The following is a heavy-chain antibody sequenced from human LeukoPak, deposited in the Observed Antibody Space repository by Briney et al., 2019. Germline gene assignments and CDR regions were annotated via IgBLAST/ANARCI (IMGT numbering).Heavy chain of an antibody. Sequence: PGGSLRLSCAASGLTLSSYAMSWVRQAPGKGLEWVSAISGSGGSTYYADSVKGRFTISRDNSKNTLYLQMNSLRAEDTAVYYCAKEGRYKGYYYMDVWGKGTTVTVSS. CDR2: ISGSGGST. J-gene: IGHJ6*03. D-gene: IGHD1-1*01. V-gene: IGHV3-23*01. CDR1: GLTLSSYA. CDR3: AKEGRYKGYYYMDV.